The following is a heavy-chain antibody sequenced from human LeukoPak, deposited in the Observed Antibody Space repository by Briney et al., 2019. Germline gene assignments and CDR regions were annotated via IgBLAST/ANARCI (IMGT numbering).Heavy chain of an antibody. V-gene: IGHV1-18*01. CDR3: ARDSGYSSDYYGDYGIYV. J-gene: IGHJ6*02. Sequence: ASVKVSCKASGYTFTSYGISWVRQAPGQGLEWMGWISGYNGNTNYAQKLQGRVTMTTDTSTSTAYMELRSLRSDDTAVYYCARDSGYSSDYYGDYGIYVWGQGTTVTVSS. CDR2: ISGYNGNT. CDR1: GYTFTSYG. D-gene: IGHD6-19*01.